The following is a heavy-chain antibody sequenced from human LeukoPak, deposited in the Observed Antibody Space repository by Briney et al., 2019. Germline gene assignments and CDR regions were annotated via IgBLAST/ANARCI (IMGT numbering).Heavy chain of an antibody. J-gene: IGHJ5*02. CDR2: INHSGST. D-gene: IGHD6-19*01. V-gene: IGHV4-34*01. CDR3: TRLPPEVSSGWQNWFDP. Sequence: SETLSLTCAVYGGSFSNSYWSWIRQPPGKGLEWIGEINHSGSTNYNPSLKRRVTISVDTSKNQFSLKLSSVTAADTAMYYCTRLPPEVSSGWQNWFDPWGQGTLVTVSS. CDR1: GGSFSNSY.